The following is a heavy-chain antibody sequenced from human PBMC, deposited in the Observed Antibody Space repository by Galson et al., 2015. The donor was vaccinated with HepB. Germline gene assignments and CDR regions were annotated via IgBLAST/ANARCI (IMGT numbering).Heavy chain of an antibody. CDR3: AVVGATHYYYGMDV. V-gene: IGHV1-2*04. J-gene: IGHJ6*02. Sequence: SVKVSCKASGYTFTGYYMHWVRQAPGQGLEWMGWINPNSGGTNYGQKFQGWVTMTRDTSISTAYMELSRLRSDDTAVYYCAVVGATHYYYGMDVWGQGTTVTVSS. CDR1: GYTFTGYY. CDR2: INPNSGGT. D-gene: IGHD1-26*01.